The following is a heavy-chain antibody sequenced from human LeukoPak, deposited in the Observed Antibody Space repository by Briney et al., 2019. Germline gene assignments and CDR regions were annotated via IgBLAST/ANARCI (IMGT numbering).Heavy chain of an antibody. CDR3: ARPKDTAMALSDAFDI. V-gene: IGHV3-30*07. Sequence: GGSPRVSRAASGFTFSTYGIHWVRQAPGKGLEWVAVISDDGTNKNYADSVRRRSTISRDNSKNTLYLQMNSLRAEDTAVYYCARPKDTAMALSDAFDIWGEGTMVTVSS. J-gene: IGHJ3*02. CDR2: ISDDGTNK. D-gene: IGHD5-18*01. CDR1: GFTFSTYG.